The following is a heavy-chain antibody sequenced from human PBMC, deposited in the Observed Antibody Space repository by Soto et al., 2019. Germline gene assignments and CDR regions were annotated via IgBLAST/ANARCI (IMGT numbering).Heavy chain of an antibody. CDR1: DYTFTSYG. J-gene: IGHJ5*02. CDR3: ARDPDRIMITFGGVISA. Sequence: ASVNVSCKASDYTFTSYGISCGRQAPGQGLEWMGWISAYDGNTNYAQKLQGRVTMTTDTSTSTAYMELRSLRSDDTAVYYCARDPDRIMITFGGVISAWGQGTLVTVSS. CDR2: ISAYDGNT. D-gene: IGHD3-16*02. V-gene: IGHV1-18*01.